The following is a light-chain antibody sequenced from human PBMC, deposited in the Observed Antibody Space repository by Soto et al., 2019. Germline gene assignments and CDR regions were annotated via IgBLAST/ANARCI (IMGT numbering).Light chain of an antibody. CDR3: QQFFHAPT. V-gene: IGKV4-1*01. CDR1: QSVLFVSNNKNF. CDR2: WAS. J-gene: IGKJ1*01. Sequence: VLTQSPDSLAVSLGGRATIHCRSNQSVLFVSNNKNFLAWYQPKPGKPPKFLLNWASTRESGVPDRLIGGGSGTEFTLTISSLHAEDVAVYYCQQFFHAPTFGQGTKVDIK.